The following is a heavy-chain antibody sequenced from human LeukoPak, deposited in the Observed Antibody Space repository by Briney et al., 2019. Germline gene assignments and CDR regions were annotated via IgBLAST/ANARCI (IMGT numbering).Heavy chain of an antibody. CDR2: IYYSGST. CDR3: ARSVARRFYYYGSGDDAFDI. Sequence: SETLSLTCTVSGGSISSYYWSWIRQPPGKGLEWIGYIYYSGSTNYNPSLKSRVTISVDTSKNQFSLKLSSVTAADTAVYYCARSVARRFYYYGSGDDAFDIWGQGTMATVSS. J-gene: IGHJ3*02. V-gene: IGHV4-59*01. D-gene: IGHD3-10*01. CDR1: GGSISSYY.